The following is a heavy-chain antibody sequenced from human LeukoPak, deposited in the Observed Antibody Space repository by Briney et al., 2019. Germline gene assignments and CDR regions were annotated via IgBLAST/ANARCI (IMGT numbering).Heavy chain of an antibody. J-gene: IGHJ5*02. D-gene: IGHD3-9*01. CDR1: GFTFDDYA. CDR3: ARDPRRYFGGLNWFDP. V-gene: IGHV3-9*01. Sequence: PGRSLRLSCAASGFTFDDYAMHWVRQAPGKGLEWVSVISWNGGIMGYADSVKGRFTISRDNAKNSLYLQMNSLRAEDTAVYYCARDPRRYFGGLNWFDPWGQGTLVTVSS. CDR2: ISWNGGIM.